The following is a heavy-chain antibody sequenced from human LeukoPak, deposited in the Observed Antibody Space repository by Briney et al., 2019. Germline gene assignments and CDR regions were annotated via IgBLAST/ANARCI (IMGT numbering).Heavy chain of an antibody. J-gene: IGHJ2*01. Sequence: SETLSLTCAVYGGSFSGYYWSWIRQPPGKGLEWIGEINHSGSTNYNPSLKSRVTMSVDTSKNQFSLKLSSVTVADTAVYYCARHQGVVDLWGRGSLVTVSS. CDR3: ARHQGVVDL. CDR2: INHSGST. CDR1: GGSFSGYY. V-gene: IGHV4-34*01. D-gene: IGHD3-3*01.